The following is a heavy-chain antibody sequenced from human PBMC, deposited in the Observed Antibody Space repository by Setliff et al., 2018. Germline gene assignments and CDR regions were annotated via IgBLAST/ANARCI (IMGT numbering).Heavy chain of an antibody. J-gene: IGHJ3*01. CDR1: GGSISSYH. V-gene: IGHV4-59*01. Sequence: SETLSLTCTVSGGSISSYHWSWIRQPPGKGLEWIAYIYYSGSTNYNPSLKSRVTISVDTSKNQFSLKLSSVTAADTAVYYCARGNNWEPDAFDVWGQGTMVTVSS. D-gene: IGHD1-20*01. CDR3: ARGNNWEPDAFDV. CDR2: IYYSGST.